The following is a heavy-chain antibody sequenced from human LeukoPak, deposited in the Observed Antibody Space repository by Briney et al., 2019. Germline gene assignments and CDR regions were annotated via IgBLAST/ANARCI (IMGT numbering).Heavy chain of an antibody. CDR2: IYYSGST. V-gene: IGHV4-59*01. CDR3: ARDRVTISMNAFDI. J-gene: IGHJ3*02. CDR1: GGSISSYY. D-gene: IGHD3-10*01. Sequence: SETLSLTCTVSGGSISSYYWSWMRQPPGKGLEWVGYIYYSGSTNYNPSLKSRVTISVDTSKNQFSLKLSSVTAADTAVYYCARDRVTISMNAFDIRGQGTMVTVSS.